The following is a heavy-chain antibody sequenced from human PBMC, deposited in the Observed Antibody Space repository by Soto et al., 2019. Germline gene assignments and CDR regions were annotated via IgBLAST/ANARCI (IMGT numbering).Heavy chain of an antibody. Sequence: PGGSLRLSCAASGFTFSSYAMSWVRQAPGKGLEWVSAISGSGGSTYYADSVKGRFTISRDNSKNTLYLQMNSLRAEDTAVYYCAKDESHYYYGSGSYYPDYWGQGTLVTVSS. CDR2: ISGSGGST. CDR3: AKDESHYYYGSGSYYPDY. V-gene: IGHV3-23*01. D-gene: IGHD3-10*01. CDR1: GFTFSSYA. J-gene: IGHJ4*02.